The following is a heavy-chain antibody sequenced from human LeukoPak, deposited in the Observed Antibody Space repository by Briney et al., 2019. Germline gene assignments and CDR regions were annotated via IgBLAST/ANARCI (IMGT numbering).Heavy chain of an antibody. Sequence: PGGSLRLSCAASGFTFSSYSMNWVRQAPGKGLEWVSSISSSSSYIYYADSVKDRFTISRDNAKNSLYLQMNSLRAEDTAVYYCARDNCSGGSCYPDLDYWGQGTLVTVSS. D-gene: IGHD2-15*01. J-gene: IGHJ4*02. V-gene: IGHV3-21*01. CDR1: GFTFSSYS. CDR2: ISSSSSYI. CDR3: ARDNCSGGSCYPDLDY.